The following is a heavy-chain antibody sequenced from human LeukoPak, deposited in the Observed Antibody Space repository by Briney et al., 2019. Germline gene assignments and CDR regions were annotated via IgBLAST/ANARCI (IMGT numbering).Heavy chain of an antibody. CDR1: GGSISSGGYY. V-gene: IGHV4-31*03. CDR2: IYYSGSI. CDR3: ARDRSGSYLFDY. D-gene: IGHD1-26*01. J-gene: IGHJ4*02. Sequence: SETLSLTCTVSGGSISSGGYYWSWIRQHPGKGLEWIGYIYYSGSIYYNPSLKSRVTISVDTSKNQFSLKLSSVTAADTAVYYCARDRSGSYLFDYWGQGTLVTVSS.